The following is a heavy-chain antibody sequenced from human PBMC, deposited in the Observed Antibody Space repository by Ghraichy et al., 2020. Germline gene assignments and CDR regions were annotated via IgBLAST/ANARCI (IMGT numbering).Heavy chain of an antibody. V-gene: IGHV3-30-3*01. CDR1: GFTFSSYA. D-gene: IGHD7-27*01. CDR3: ARAAFATGDRGKDYYYGMDV. Sequence: GGSLRLSCAASGFTFSSYAMHWVRQAPGKGLEWVAVISYDGSNKYYADSVKGRFTISRDNSKNTLYLQMNSLRAEDTAVYYCARAAFATGDRGKDYYYGMDVWGQGTTVTVSS. CDR2: ISYDGSNK. J-gene: IGHJ6*02.